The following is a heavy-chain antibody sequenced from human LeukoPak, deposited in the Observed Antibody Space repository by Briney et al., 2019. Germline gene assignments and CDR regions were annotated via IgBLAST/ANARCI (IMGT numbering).Heavy chain of an antibody. Sequence: ASVKVSCKPSGYTFTNYGMHWVRQAPGQRLEWMGWINGGNGNAKYPQNFQGRVTIIRDTSASTAYMELSSLRSEDTAVYYCARVPLHDSSGHYYPHWGQGTLVTVSS. CDR1: GYTFTNYG. CDR3: ARVPLHDSSGHYYPH. D-gene: IGHD3-22*01. V-gene: IGHV1-3*01. J-gene: IGHJ1*01. CDR2: INGGNGNA.